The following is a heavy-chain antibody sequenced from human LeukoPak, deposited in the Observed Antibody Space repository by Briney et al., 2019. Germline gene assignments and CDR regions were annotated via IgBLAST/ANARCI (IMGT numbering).Heavy chain of an antibody. D-gene: IGHD4-17*01. Sequence: SETLSLTCAVYGGSFSGYYWSWIRQPPGKGLEWIGEINHSGSTNYNPSLKSRVTISVDTSKNQFSPKLSSVTAADTAVYYCARALYGDYLYFDYWGQGTLVTVSS. CDR2: INHSGST. V-gene: IGHV4-34*01. CDR1: GGSFSGYY. J-gene: IGHJ4*02. CDR3: ARALYGDYLYFDY.